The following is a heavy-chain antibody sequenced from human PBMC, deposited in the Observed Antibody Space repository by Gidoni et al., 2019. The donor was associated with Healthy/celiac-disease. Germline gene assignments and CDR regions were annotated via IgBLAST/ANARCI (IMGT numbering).Heavy chain of an antibody. CDR3: AKDFTDYGDYVSVLYAFDI. V-gene: IGHV3-30*18. CDR1: GFTFSSYG. CDR2: ISYDGSNK. Sequence: QVQLVESGGGVVQPGRSLRLSCAASGFTFSSYGMPWVRQAPGKGLGWVAVISYDGSNKYYADTVKGRFTISRDNSKNTLYLQMNSLRAEDTAVYYCAKDFTDYGDYVSVLYAFDIWGQGTMVTVSS. J-gene: IGHJ3*02. D-gene: IGHD4-17*01.